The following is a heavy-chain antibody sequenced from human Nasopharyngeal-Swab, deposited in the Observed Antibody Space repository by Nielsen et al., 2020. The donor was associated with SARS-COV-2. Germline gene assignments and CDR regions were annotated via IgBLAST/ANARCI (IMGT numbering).Heavy chain of an antibody. J-gene: IGHJ4*02. CDR1: GGSISSYY. D-gene: IGHD3-3*01. CDR2: IYYSGST. V-gene: IGHV4-59*08. CDR3: ARHHYDFWSGYYEGYFDY. Sequence: SETLSLTCTVSGGSISSYYWSWIRQPQGKGLEGIGYIYYSGSTNYNPSLKSRVTISVDTSKNQFSLKLSSVTAADTAVYYCARHHYDFWSGYYEGYFDYWGQGTLVTVSS.